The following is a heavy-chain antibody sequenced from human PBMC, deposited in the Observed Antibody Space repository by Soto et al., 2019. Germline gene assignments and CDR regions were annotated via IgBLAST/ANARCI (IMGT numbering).Heavy chain of an antibody. D-gene: IGHD2-15*01. V-gene: IGHV3-23*01. J-gene: IGHJ5*02. CDR3: AKDLGYCSGGSCYSGFHWFDP. CDR2: ISGSGGDT. Sequence: GGSLRLSCAASGITFSNYAMNWVRQAPGKGLEWVSVISGSGGDTHYADSVKGRFSISRDNSKNTLYLQMNSLRAEDTAVYYCAKDLGYCSGGSCYSGFHWFDPWGQGTLVTVSS. CDR1: GITFSNYA.